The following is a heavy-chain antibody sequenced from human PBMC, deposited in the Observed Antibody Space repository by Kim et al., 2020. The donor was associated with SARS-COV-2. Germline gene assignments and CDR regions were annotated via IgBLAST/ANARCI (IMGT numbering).Heavy chain of an antibody. CDR2: SI. CDR3: AREGKNWFDP. J-gene: IGHJ5*02. D-gene: IGHD6-13*01. V-gene: IGHV1-46*01. Sequence: SISSAQKFQGRVTMTRDTSTSTVYMDLSSLRSEDTAVYYCAREGKNWFDPWGQGTMVTVSS.